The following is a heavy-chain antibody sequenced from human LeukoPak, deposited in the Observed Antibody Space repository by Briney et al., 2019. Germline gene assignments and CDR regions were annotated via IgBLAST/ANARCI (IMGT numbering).Heavy chain of an antibody. J-gene: IGHJ5*02. CDR1: GGTFSTYS. CDR3: ARAKISSLVTAMYNWFDP. Sequence: SVKVSCKASGGTFSTYSINWVRQAPGQGLEWMGGIIPIFSTANYAQKFQGRVTITADESTSTAYMELSSLRSEDTAVYYCARAKISSLVTAMYNWFDPWGQGTPVTVSS. D-gene: IGHD2-21*02. V-gene: IGHV1-69*13. CDR2: IIPIFSTA.